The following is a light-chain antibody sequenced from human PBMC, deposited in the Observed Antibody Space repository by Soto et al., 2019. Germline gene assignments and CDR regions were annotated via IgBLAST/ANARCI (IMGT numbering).Light chain of an antibody. V-gene: IGLV2-8*01. Sequence: QSALTQPPSASGSPGQSVTISCTGTSSDVGGYNYVSWYQQHPGKAPTLMIYEVSKRPSGVPDRFSGSKSGNTASLTVSGLQAEDEADYYCSSYAASKNFVFGGGTKLTVL. CDR2: EVS. CDR1: SSDVGGYNY. J-gene: IGLJ2*01. CDR3: SSYAASKNFV.